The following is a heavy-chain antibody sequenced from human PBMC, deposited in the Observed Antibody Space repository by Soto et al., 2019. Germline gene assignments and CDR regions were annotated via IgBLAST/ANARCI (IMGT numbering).Heavy chain of an antibody. J-gene: IGHJ6*03. CDR2: INPNSGVT. CDR1: GDSFNDYY. Sequence: QVQLVQSGAEVRKPGASVTVSCRSSGDSFNDYYIHWVRQAPGQGLEWMGWINPNSGVTKHAQKFQGWVSMTRDTSIRTVYMQLSRLRSDDTAVYYCARERGGATATLDYYYFYMDVWGTGTTVTVSS. CDR3: ARERGGATATLDYYYFYMDV. D-gene: IGHD5-12*01. V-gene: IGHV1-2*04.